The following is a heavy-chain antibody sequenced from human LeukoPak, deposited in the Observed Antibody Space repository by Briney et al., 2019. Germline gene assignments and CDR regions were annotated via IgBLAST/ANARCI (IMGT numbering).Heavy chain of an antibody. J-gene: IGHJ6*03. V-gene: IGHV5-51*01. CDR1: GYSFTSYW. D-gene: IGHD3-3*01. Sequence: GESLKISCKGSGYSFTSYWIGWVRQMPGKGLEWMGIIYPGDSDTRYSPSFQGQVTISADKSISTAYLQWSSLKASDTAMYYCARHHYDFWSGYYRSRPYYYYMDVWGKGTTVTVSS. CDR2: IYPGDSDT. CDR3: ARHHYDFWSGYYRSRPYYYYMDV.